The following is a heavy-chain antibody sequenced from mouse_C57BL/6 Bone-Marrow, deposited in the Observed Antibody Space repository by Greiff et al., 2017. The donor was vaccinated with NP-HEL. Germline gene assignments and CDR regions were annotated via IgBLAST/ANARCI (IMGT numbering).Heavy chain of an antibody. J-gene: IGHJ4*01. Sequence: VQLQQPGAELVRPGTSVKLSCKASGYTFTSYWMHWVKQRPGQGLEWIGVIDPSDSYTNYNQKFKGKATLTVDTSSSTAYMQLSSLTSEDSAVYYCASYGYYAMDYWGQGTSVTVSS. V-gene: IGHV1-59*01. D-gene: IGHD1-1*02. CDR1: GYTFTSYW. CDR2: IDPSDSYT. CDR3: ASYGYYAMDY.